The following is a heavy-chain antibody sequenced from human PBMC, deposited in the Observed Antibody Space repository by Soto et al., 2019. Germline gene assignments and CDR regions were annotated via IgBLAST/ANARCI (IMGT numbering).Heavy chain of an antibody. CDR2: ISSNGGST. J-gene: IGHJ4*02. CDR3: VKDTPQLVPIFDY. V-gene: IGHV3-64D*08. Sequence: GGSLRLSCSASGFTFSSYAMHWVRQAPGKGLEYVSAISSNGGSTYYADSVKGRFTISRDNSKNTLYLQMSSLRAEDTAVYYCVKDTPQLVPIFDYWGQGTLVTVSS. CDR1: GFTFSSYA. D-gene: IGHD6-13*01.